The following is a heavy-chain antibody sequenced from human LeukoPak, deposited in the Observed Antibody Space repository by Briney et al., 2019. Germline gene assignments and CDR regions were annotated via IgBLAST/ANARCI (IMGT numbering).Heavy chain of an antibody. Sequence: PGASVKVSCKASGYTFTSYDINWVRQATGQGLEWMGWMNPNSGNTNYAQKLQGRVTMTTDTSTSTAYMELRSLRSDDTAVYHCARQLRFLEWTCDYWGQGTLVTVSS. D-gene: IGHD3-3*01. CDR1: GYTFTSYD. CDR3: ARQLRFLEWTCDY. V-gene: IGHV1-18*01. CDR2: MNPNSGNT. J-gene: IGHJ4*02.